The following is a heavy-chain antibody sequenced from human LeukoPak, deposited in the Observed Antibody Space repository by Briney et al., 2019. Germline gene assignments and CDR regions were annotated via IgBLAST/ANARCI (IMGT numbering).Heavy chain of an antibody. CDR1: GFTFKDYG. CDR2: INWNGGGT. CDR3: AKHMRATNTYSFFGLDV. D-gene: IGHD1-26*01. V-gene: IGHV3-9*01. Sequence: GGSLRLSCAATGFTFKDYGMHWVRQPPGKGLEWVSSINWNGGGTDYADSVQGRFTISRDNAKNSLYLQLSSLRPEDTALYYCAKHMRATNTYSFFGLDVWGQGTTVTVSS. J-gene: IGHJ6*02.